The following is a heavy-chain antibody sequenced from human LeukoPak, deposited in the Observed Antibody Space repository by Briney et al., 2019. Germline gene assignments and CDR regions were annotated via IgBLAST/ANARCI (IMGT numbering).Heavy chain of an antibody. CDR3: PRLSSGYDY. J-gene: IGHJ4*02. CDR1: GYTFTSYY. CDR2: INPSGGST. D-gene: IGHD3-22*01. V-gene: IGHV1-46*01. Sequence: ASVKVSFKASGYTFTSYYMHWVRQAPGQGREWMGIINPSGGSTNYAHKFQGRVTMNSDTSSRTDDVEPSSLRPDDAAVYYLPRLSSGYDYWGQGTLVTVSS.